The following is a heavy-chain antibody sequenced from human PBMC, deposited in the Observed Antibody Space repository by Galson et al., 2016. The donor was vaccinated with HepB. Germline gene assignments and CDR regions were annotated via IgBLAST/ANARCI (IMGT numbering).Heavy chain of an antibody. D-gene: IGHD3-16*02. Sequence: SVKVSCKASGFIFSNSAVQWVRQARGQRLEWIGWIVLGSGDTDYAQKFHDRVTITWDMSTSTVHMELSSLRSEDTAVYYCATEAQGGNYDYVWGSHRYSAFDIWGQGTMVTVSS. CDR1: GFIFSNSA. V-gene: IGHV1-58*01. CDR3: ATEAQGGNYDYVWGSHRYSAFDI. CDR2: IVLGSGDT. J-gene: IGHJ3*02.